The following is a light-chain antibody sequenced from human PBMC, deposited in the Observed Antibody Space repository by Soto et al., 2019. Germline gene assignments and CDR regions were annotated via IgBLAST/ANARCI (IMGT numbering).Light chain of an antibody. CDR2: DAS. CDR3: QQRSNWPLIT. J-gene: IGKJ5*01. CDR1: QSVSSY. Sequence: EIVLRQSPATVALSPGERATLSCRASQSVSSYLAWYQQKPGQAPRLLIYDASNRATGIPARFSGSGSGTDFTLTISSLEPEDFSVYYCQQRSNWPLITFGQGTRLEIK. V-gene: IGKV3-11*01.